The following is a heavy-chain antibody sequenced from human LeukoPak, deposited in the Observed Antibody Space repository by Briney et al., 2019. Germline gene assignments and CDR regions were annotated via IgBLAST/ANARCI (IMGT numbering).Heavy chain of an antibody. V-gene: IGHV4-59*01. J-gene: IGHJ6*03. CDR2: IYYSGYA. Sequence: SETLSLTCTVSGGSISSYYWSWIRQPPGKGLEWIGYIYYSGYANYNPSLKSRVTISVDTSKNQFSLKLSSVTAADTAVYYCARTTMVRGTYYMDVWGKGTTVTISS. CDR3: ARTTMVRGTYYMDV. CDR1: GGSISSYY. D-gene: IGHD3-10*01.